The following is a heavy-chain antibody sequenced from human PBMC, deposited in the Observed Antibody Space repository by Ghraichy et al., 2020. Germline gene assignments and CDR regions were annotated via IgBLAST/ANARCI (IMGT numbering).Heavy chain of an antibody. CDR3: ARFSQLHFFFDY. J-gene: IGHJ4*02. D-gene: IGHD5-24*01. V-gene: IGHV4-38-2*01. CDR1: GYSISSGYY. Sequence: ESLNISCAVSGYSISSGYYWGWIRQTPGEGLESIGSIYHSGNTYYNPSLKSRVTISLDTSKNQFSLNLSSVTAADTAVYYCARFSQLHFFFDYWGQGALVTVSS. CDR2: IYHSGNT.